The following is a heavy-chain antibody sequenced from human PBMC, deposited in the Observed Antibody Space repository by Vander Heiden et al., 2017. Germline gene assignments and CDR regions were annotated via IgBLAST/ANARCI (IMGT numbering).Heavy chain of an antibody. CDR3: AKVQDCTNGGCST. D-gene: IGHD2-8*01. Sequence: EVQLVESGGGLVQPGSSLRLSCSAYGLTFGDFAMHWVRQAPGKGLEWVSGISWNSGSIGYADSVKGRFTISRDNAKNSLYLQMHSLRAEDTALYYCAKVQDCTNGGCSTWGQGTLVTVSS. CDR1: GLTFGDFA. CDR2: ISWNSGSI. J-gene: IGHJ1*01. V-gene: IGHV3-9*01.